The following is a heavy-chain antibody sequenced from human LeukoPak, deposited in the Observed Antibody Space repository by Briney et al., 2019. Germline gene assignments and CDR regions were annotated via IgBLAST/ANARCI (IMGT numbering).Heavy chain of an antibody. CDR2: IYYSGST. V-gene: IGHV4-39*01. D-gene: IGHD5-18*01. CDR3: ARTGRGYSYYYYYMDI. CDR1: GDSISSSSYY. J-gene: IGHJ6*03. Sequence: SETLSLTCTVSGDSISSSSYYWGWIRQPPGKGLEWIGNIYYSGSTYYTPSLKSRLTISVDTSKNQFSLKLSSVTAADTAVYYCARTGRGYSYYYYYMDIWGKGTTVTISS.